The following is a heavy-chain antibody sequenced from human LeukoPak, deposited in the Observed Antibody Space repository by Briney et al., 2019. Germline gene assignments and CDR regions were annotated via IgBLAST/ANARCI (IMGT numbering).Heavy chain of an antibody. Sequence: SETLSLTCTVSGGSISSYYWSWIRQPAGKGLEWTGRIYTSGSTNYNPSLKSRVTMSVDTSKNQFSLKLSSVTAADTAVYYCARDSSFPYYYGMDVWGQGTTVTVSS. CDR1: GGSISSYY. CDR2: IYTSGST. V-gene: IGHV4-4*07. D-gene: IGHD3-16*02. J-gene: IGHJ6*02. CDR3: ARDSSFPYYYGMDV.